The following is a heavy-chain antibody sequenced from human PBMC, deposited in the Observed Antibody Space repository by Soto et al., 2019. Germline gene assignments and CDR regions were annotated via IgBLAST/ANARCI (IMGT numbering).Heavy chain of an antibody. Sequence: PGGSLRLSCAASGFTFSAYNMGWFRQAPGKGLEWVSSVSSSGTNVYYVDSVKGRFTISRDNAKNSLYLEMNNLRAEDTAVYYCAKGGAYCYDDCTQVYWGQATLVTVSA. J-gene: IGHJ4*02. D-gene: IGHD2-21*02. CDR1: GFTFSAYN. CDR3: AKGGAYCYDDCTQVY. CDR2: VSSSGTNV. V-gene: IGHV3-21*04.